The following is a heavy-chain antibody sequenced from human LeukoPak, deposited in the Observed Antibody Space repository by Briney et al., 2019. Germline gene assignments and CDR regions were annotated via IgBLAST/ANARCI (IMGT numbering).Heavy chain of an antibody. V-gene: IGHV4-59*01. Sequence: SETLSLTCSVSGGPISSYYWSWIRQPPGEGLEWFGYIYYSGSTNYNPSLKSRVTISVDMSKNQFSLKLSSVTAADTAVYYCARGGGYSYGSPLDYWGQGTLVTVSS. D-gene: IGHD5-18*01. CDR1: GGPISSYY. CDR3: ARGGGYSYGSPLDY. CDR2: IYYSGST. J-gene: IGHJ4*02.